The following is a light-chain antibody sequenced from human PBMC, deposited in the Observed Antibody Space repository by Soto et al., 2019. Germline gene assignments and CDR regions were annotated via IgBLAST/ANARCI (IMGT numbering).Light chain of an antibody. CDR1: SSDVGGYNY. V-gene: IGLV2-14*01. Sequence: QSALTQPASVSGSPGQSITISCTGTSSDVGGYNYVSWYQQHPGKAPKLMIYEVSNRPSGVSNRFSGSKSGNTASLTISGRQADDDADYYCSSYTSDSTIVVFGGGNKLTVL. CDR2: EVS. J-gene: IGLJ2*01. CDR3: SSYTSDSTIVV.